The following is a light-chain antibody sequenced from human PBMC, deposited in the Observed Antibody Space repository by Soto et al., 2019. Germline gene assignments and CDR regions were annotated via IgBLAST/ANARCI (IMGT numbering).Light chain of an antibody. Sequence: EIVLTQSPGTLSLSPGERATLSCRASQSISSYYLAWYQQKPGQAPRLLIHAASSRATGIPDRFSGSGSGTDFTLTISRMEPEDVAVYYCQQYGTSRPWAFGQGTKVEIK. J-gene: IGKJ1*01. CDR1: QSISSYY. CDR3: QQYGTSRPWA. CDR2: AAS. V-gene: IGKV3-20*01.